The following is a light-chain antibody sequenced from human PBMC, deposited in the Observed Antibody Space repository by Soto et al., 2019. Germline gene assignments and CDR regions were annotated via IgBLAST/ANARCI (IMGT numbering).Light chain of an antibody. CDR1: SVHSSYA. CDR2: LNSDGSH. Sequence: QLVLTQSPSASASLGASVKLTCTLRSVHSSYAIAWHQQQPEKGPRFLMKLNSDGSHSKGDGIPDRFSGSSSGAERYFTISSLQSEDEADYYCQTWGTGPWVFGGGTKATVL. V-gene: IGLV4-69*01. CDR3: QTWGTGPWV. J-gene: IGLJ3*02.